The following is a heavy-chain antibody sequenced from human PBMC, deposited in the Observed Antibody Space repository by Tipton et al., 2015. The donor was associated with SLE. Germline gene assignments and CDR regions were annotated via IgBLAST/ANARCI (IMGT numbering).Heavy chain of an antibody. CDR3: ARGGGEPDYHYYMDV. Sequence: TLSLTCTVSGGPISSSAYYWGWIRQPPGEGLEWIGTIYSSVNTYYNPSLKSRITISVDTSGNQFSLRLSSVTAADTAVYYCARGGGEPDYHYYMDVWGKGTTVTVSS. CDR1: GGPISSSAYY. D-gene: IGHD3-16*01. V-gene: IGHV4-39*01. CDR2: IYSSVNT. J-gene: IGHJ6*03.